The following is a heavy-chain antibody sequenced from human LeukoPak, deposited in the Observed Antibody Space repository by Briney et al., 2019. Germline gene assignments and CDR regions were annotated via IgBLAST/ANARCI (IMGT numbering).Heavy chain of an antibody. CDR1: GFPLSSYA. J-gene: IGHJ4*02. Sequence: GGSLRLSCAAFGFPLSSYAMSWVRQAPGKGLEWVSATSSSDAGTYHADSVRGRFTISRDNSKNTLYLQMNSLTSDDTAVYYCARDHSNWNYAPDFWGQGTLVTVSS. D-gene: IGHD1-7*01. CDR2: TSSSDAGT. V-gene: IGHV3-23*01. CDR3: ARDHSNWNYAPDF.